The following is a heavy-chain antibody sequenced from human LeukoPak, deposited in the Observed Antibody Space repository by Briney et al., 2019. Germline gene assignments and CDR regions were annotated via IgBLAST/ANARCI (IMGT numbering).Heavy chain of an antibody. Sequence: ASVKVSCKASGYTFTSYDINLVRQATGQGLEWMGWMNPNSGNTGYAQKFQGRVTMTRNTSISTAYMELSSLRSEDTAVYYCARGRMDVLLWFGEPTGWFDPWGQGTLVTVSS. D-gene: IGHD3-10*01. CDR1: GYTFTSYD. CDR2: MNPNSGNT. J-gene: IGHJ5*02. V-gene: IGHV1-8*01. CDR3: ARGRMDVLLWFGEPTGWFDP.